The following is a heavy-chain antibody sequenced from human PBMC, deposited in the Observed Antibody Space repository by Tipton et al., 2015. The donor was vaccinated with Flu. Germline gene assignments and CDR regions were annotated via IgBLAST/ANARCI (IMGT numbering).Heavy chain of an antibody. Sequence: LRLSCSVSGASVGSPYCWGWVRQPPGKGLEWIGNICPGSPYYNPSLRSRVTISVDTSKNQFSLRMTSVTAADTAVYYCARRDYSNYVSEPKNWFDPWGQGTLVTVSS. V-gene: IGHV4-38-2*01. CDR3: ARRDYSNYVSEPKNWFDP. J-gene: IGHJ5*02. CDR1: GASVGSPYC. D-gene: IGHD4-11*01. CDR2: ICPGSP.